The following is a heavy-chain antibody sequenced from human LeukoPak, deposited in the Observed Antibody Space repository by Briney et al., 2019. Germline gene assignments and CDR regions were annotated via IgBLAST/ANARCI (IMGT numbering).Heavy chain of an antibody. J-gene: IGHJ4*02. D-gene: IGHD3-22*01. CDR1: GFTFSSYA. CDR3: AKLSYLYDSSGYPSGEFDY. Sequence: GGSLRLSCEASGFTFSSYAMSWVRQAPGKGLEWVSAISGSGGSTYYADSVKGRFTISRDNSKNTLYLQMNSLRAEDTAVYYCAKLSYLYDSSGYPSGEFDYWGQGTLVTVSS. CDR2: ISGSGGST. V-gene: IGHV3-23*01.